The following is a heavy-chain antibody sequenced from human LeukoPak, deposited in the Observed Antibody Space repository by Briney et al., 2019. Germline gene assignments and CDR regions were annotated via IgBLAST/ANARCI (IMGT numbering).Heavy chain of an antibody. D-gene: IGHD6-13*01. CDR3: ARGGKQQLDTAIYGMDV. J-gene: IGHJ6*02. CDR1: GYTFTSYY. CDR2: INPSGGST. Sequence: GASVKVSCKASGYTFTSYYMHWVRQAPGQGLEWMGIINPSGGSTSYAQKFQGRVTMTRNTSISTAYMELSSLRSEDTAVYYCARGGKQQLDTAIYGMDVWGQGTTVTVSS. V-gene: IGHV1-46*01.